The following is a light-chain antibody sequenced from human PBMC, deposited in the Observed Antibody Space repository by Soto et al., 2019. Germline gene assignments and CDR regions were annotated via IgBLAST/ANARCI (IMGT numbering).Light chain of an antibody. V-gene: IGKV1-39*01. CDR2: AAS. Sequence: IQMTQSPSSLSASVGDRVTITCRASQSISSYLNWYQQKPGKAPKLLIYAASSLQSGVPSRFSGSGSGTDSTLTISSLQPEDFATYYCQQSYSTLITFGQGTRLEIK. CDR1: QSISSY. CDR3: QQSYSTLIT. J-gene: IGKJ5*01.